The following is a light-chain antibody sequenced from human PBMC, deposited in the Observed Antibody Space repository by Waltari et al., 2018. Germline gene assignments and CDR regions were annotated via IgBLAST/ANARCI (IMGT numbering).Light chain of an antibody. CDR2: DAS. CDR3: QQYHDLPLT. Sequence: DIQMTQSPSSLSASIGDRVTITCQASQDISNYLNWFQQKPGKPPQLLMYDASNLETGVPSRFSGGGSGTDFTLTISSLQSEDIATYYCQQYHDLPLTFGGGTKVESK. J-gene: IGKJ4*01. CDR1: QDISNY. V-gene: IGKV1-33*01.